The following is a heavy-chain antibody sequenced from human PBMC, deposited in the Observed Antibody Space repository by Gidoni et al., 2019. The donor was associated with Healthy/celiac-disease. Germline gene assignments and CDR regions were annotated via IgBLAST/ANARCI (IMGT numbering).Heavy chain of an antibody. CDR1: GGSISSSSYY. D-gene: IGHD4-17*01. CDR3: ARHLDGDYDNWFDP. V-gene: IGHV4-39*01. Sequence: QLQLQESGPGLVKPSATMSLTCTVSGGSISSSSYYWGWIRQPPGKWLEWIGSIYYSGSTYYNQSRKSRVTISVDTSKNQCSLKLSTVTAADTAVYYCARHLDGDYDNWFDPWGQGTLVTVSS. J-gene: IGHJ5*02. CDR2: IYYSGST.